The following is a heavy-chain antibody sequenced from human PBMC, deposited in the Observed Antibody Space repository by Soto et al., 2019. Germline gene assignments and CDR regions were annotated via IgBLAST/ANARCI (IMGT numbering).Heavy chain of an antibody. D-gene: IGHD2-2*01. J-gene: IGHJ5*02. CDR2: ISLYSDGT. Sequence: ATVKVSCKTSGYTFSNYGITWVRQAPGQPLEWLGWISLYSDGTNYAQKFQGRVSMTTDTSTTTAYMELRSLRSDDTAVYYCARVVPGAEAWFGPWGQGTLVTVSS. V-gene: IGHV1-18*01. CDR1: GYTFSNYG. CDR3: ARVVPGAEAWFGP.